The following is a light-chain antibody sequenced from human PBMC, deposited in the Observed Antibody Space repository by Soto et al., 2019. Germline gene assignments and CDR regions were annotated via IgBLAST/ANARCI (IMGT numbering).Light chain of an antibody. V-gene: IGLV2-14*03. CDR3: PSYTSITPFYV. Sequence: QSVLNQPASGFGGPGPTIASCFPRDRTYFNGNDYVSWYQQHPGQAPQLIIYDVYNRPSGVSHRFSGSKSGDTASLTISGLQAEYEADYYCPSYTSITPFYVFGTGTKVTV. CDR2: DVY. J-gene: IGLJ1*01. CDR1: RTYFNGNDY.